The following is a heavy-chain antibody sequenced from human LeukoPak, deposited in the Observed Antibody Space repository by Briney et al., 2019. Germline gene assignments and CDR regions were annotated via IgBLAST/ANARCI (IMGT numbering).Heavy chain of an antibody. D-gene: IGHD3-16*01. CDR2: ISGGGDTT. J-gene: IGHJ4*02. Sequence: GGSLRLSCAASGFTSSSSAMNWVRQAPGKGLEWVSTISGGGDTTYYADSVKGRFIISRDNSRNTLFLQVSSLRAEDTAVYYCAKEFSWGPTYWGQGTLVTVSS. CDR1: GFTSSSSA. V-gene: IGHV3-23*01. CDR3: AKEFSWGPTY.